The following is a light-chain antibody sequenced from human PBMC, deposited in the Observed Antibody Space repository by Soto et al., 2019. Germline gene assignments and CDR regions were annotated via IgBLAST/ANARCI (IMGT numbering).Light chain of an antibody. V-gene: IGLV3-1*01. CDR1: KLGDKY. CDR2: QST. CDR3: QAWDSSTVV. J-gene: IGLJ3*02. Sequence: SYELTQPPSVSVSPGQTASITCSGHKLGDKYVFWYHQKPGQSPVLVIYQSTKRPSGVPERFSGSNSGNTATLTISGTQAMDEADYFCQAWDSSTVVFGGGTKLTVL.